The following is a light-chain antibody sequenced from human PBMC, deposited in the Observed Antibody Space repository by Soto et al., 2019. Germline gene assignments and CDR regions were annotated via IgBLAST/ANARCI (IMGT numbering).Light chain of an antibody. J-gene: IGKJ5*01. Sequence: IQVTQSASALSASVGDRVSITCRASQSISTWLAWYQQKPGKAPKLLIYAASSLQSGVPSRLSGSGSGTDFTLTISSLQPEDFATYYCQQSYSTPITFGQGTRLEIK. CDR1: QSISTW. CDR2: AAS. CDR3: QQSYSTPIT. V-gene: IGKV1-39*01.